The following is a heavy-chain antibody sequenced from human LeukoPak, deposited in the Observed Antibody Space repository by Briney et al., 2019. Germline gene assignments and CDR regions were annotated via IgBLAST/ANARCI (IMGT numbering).Heavy chain of an antibody. CDR1: GFTFSEHS. D-gene: IGHD2-15*01. V-gene: IGHV3-23*05. Sequence: GGSLRLSCEASGFTFSEHSMSWVRQAPGKGLEWVSTIKRVGSNTYYTDSVEGRFTISRDNSKNTLYLEMNTLRAEDTAVYYCAKGGYASCFDPWGQGTQVTVSS. CDR3: AKGGYASCFDP. J-gene: IGHJ5*02. CDR2: IKRVGSNT.